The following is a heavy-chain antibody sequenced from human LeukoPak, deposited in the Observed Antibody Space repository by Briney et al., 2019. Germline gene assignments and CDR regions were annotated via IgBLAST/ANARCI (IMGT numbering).Heavy chain of an antibody. J-gene: IGHJ4*02. V-gene: IGHV3-23*01. Sequence: PGGSLRLSCVASGFTFSNYAMSWVRQAPGKGLEWVSAITGSGTNRNYADSLKGRFTTSRDNSKNTVFLQMNSLRHEDTAIYYCVIWGDYDVLTGYYVPDYWGQGTLVTVAS. D-gene: IGHD3-9*01. CDR2: ITGSGTNR. CDR1: GFTFSNYA. CDR3: VIWGDYDVLTGYYVPDY.